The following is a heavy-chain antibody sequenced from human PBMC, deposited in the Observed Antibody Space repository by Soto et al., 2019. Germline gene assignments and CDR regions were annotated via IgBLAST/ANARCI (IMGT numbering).Heavy chain of an antibody. Sequence: GGSLRLSCAASGFTFNNYGMHWVRQAPGKGLEWVALIWHDGSNKGYADSVKGRFTISRDNAEKSLFLQMNSLRAEDTAMYYCATTYYNSLTGYTYLQSWGQGTLVTVSS. CDR3: ATTYYNSLTGYTYLQS. CDR2: IWHDGSNK. V-gene: IGHV3-33*01. J-gene: IGHJ4*02. CDR1: GFTFNNYG. D-gene: IGHD3-9*01.